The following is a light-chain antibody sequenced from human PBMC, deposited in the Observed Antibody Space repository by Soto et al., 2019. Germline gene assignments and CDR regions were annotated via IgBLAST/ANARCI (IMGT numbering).Light chain of an antibody. J-gene: IGLJ2*01. V-gene: IGLV2-14*01. CDR2: EVT. CDR1: SRDIGTYNY. CDR3: SSFPGSNTLGL. Sequence: QSALTQPASVSASPGQSITISCTGTSRDIGTYNYVSWYRQDPGKAPKLIIYEVTNRPSGVSNRFSGSKSDNTASLTISGVQAEDEADYYCSSFPGSNTLGLFGGGTKLTVL.